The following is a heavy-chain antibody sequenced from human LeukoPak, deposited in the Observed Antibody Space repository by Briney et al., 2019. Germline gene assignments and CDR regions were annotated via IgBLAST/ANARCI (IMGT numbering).Heavy chain of an antibody. CDR3: ASHFTIFGSGLKQNPREARYYYMDV. Sequence: ASVKVSCKASGYTFTGYYMHWVRQAPGQGLEWMGWINPNSGGTNYAQKFQGRVTMTRDTSISTAYMELSRLRSDDTAVYYCASHFTIFGSGLKQNPREARYYYMDVWGKGTMVTVSS. CDR1: GYTFTGYY. V-gene: IGHV1-2*02. J-gene: IGHJ6*03. D-gene: IGHD3-3*01. CDR2: INPNSGGT.